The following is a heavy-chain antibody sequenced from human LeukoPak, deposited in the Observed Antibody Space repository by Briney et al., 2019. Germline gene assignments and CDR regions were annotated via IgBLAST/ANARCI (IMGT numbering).Heavy chain of an antibody. CDR2: IIPILGIA. V-gene: IGHV1-69*04. CDR3: AREARRIQLWFDY. CDR1: GGTFSSYA. J-gene: IGHJ4*02. Sequence: SVKVSCKSSGGTFSSYAISWVRQAPGQGLEWMGRIIPILGIANYAQKFQGRVTITADKSTSTAYMELSSLRSEDTAVYYCAREARRIQLWFDYWGQGTLVTVSS. D-gene: IGHD5-18*01.